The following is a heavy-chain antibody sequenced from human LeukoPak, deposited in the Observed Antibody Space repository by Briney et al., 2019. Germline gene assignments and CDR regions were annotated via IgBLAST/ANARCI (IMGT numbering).Heavy chain of an antibody. Sequence: PGGSLRLSCAASGFTFSSYWMSWVRQAPGKGLEWVANIKQDGSEKYYVDSVKGRFTISRDNAKTSLYLKRSSRRAEDTAVYYCARIKSQGVVVPLLRSTYYFDYWGQGTLVAVSS. CDR3: ARIKSQGVVVPLLRSTYYFDY. V-gene: IGHV3-7*01. J-gene: IGHJ4*02. CDR1: GFTFSSYW. D-gene: IGHD2-21*01. CDR2: IKQDGSEK.